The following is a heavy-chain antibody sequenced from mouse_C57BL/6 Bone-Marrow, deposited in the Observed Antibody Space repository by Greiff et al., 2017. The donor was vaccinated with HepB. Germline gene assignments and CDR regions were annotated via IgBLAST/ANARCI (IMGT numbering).Heavy chain of an antibody. J-gene: IGHJ4*01. CDR1: GYTFTSYW. V-gene: IGHV1-69*01. D-gene: IGHD1-1*01. Sequence: QLQQSGAELVMPGASVKLSCKASGYTFTSYWMHWVKQRPGQGLEWIGEIDPSDSYTNYNQKFKGKSTLTVDKSSSTAYMQLSSLTSEDSAVYYCARGDYYGSSYDYYAMDYWGQGTSVTVSS. CDR3: ARGDYYGSSYDYYAMDY. CDR2: IDPSDSYT.